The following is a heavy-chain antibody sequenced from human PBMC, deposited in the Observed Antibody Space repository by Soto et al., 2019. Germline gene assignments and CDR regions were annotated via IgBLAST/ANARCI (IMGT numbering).Heavy chain of an antibody. CDR3: ARANEYYYDSSGAFDI. D-gene: IGHD3-22*01. V-gene: IGHV3-30-3*01. CDR1: GFTFSSYA. CDR2: ISYDGSNK. Sequence: GGSLRLSCAASGFTFSSYAMHWVRQAPGKGLEWVAVISYDGSNKYYADSVKGRFTISRDNSKNTLYLQMNSLRAEDTAVYYCARANEYYYDSSGAFDICGQGTMVTLSS. J-gene: IGHJ3*02.